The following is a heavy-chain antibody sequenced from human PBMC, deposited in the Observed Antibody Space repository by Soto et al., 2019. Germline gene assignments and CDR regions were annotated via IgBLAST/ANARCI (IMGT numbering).Heavy chain of an antibody. J-gene: IGHJ4*02. CDR2: ISGSGGST. D-gene: IGHD3-10*01. V-gene: IGHV3-23*01. CDR3: AKDDPGITTVRRVMFY. Sequence: EVQLLESGGGLVQPGGSLRLSCAASGFTFSSYAMSWVRQAPGKGLEWVSGISGSGGSTYYADSVKGRFTISRDNSKNTLYLQMNSLRAEDTAVEYCAKDDPGITTVRRVMFYWGQGTLVTVSS. CDR1: GFTFSSYA.